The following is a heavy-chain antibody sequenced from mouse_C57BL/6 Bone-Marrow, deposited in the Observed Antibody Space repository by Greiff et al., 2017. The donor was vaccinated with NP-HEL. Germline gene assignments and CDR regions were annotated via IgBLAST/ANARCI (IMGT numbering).Heavy chain of an antibody. J-gene: IGHJ1*03. Sequence: EVKLQESGGGLVQPGGSLKLSCAASGFTFSDYYMYWVRQTPEKRLEWVAYISNGGGSTYYPDTVKGRFTISRDNAKNTLYLQMSRLKSEDTAMYYCARHYYLQSFYWYFDVWGTGTTVTVSS. CDR3: ARHYYLQSFYWYFDV. CDR2: ISNGGGST. V-gene: IGHV5-12*01. D-gene: IGHD1-1*01. CDR1: GFTFSDYY.